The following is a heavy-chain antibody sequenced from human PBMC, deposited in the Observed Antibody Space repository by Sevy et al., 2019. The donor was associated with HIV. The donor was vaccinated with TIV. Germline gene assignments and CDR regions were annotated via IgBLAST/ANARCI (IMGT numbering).Heavy chain of an antibody. V-gene: IGHV1-3*01. CDR3: ARDMKYSSSWYKARNYYYYGMDV. D-gene: IGHD6-13*01. Sequence: ASVKVSCKASGYTFTSYAMHWVRQAPGQRLEWMGWINAGNGNTKYSQKFQGRVTIIMDTSASAAYMELRSLRSEDTAVYYCARDMKYSSSWYKARNYYYYGMDVWGQGTTVTSP. CDR1: GYTFTSYA. J-gene: IGHJ6*02. CDR2: INAGNGNT.